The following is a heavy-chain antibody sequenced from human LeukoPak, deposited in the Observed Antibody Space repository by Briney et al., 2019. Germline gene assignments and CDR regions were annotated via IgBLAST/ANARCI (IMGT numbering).Heavy chain of an antibody. CDR3: ARAPHSSSWYLNYYYYYGMDV. V-gene: IGHV1-8*01. J-gene: IGHJ6*02. CDR2: MNPNSGNT. Sequence: GASVKVSFKASGYTFTSYDINWVRQATGQGLEWMGWMNPNSGNTGYAQKFQGRVTMTMNTPISTAYIEVSRLRSDDTAVYYCARAPHSSSWYLNYYYYYGMDVWGQGTTVTVSS. CDR1: GYTFTSYD. D-gene: IGHD6-13*01.